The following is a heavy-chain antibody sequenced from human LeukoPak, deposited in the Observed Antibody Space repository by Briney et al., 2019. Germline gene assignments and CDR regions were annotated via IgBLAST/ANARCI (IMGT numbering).Heavy chain of an antibody. V-gene: IGHV4-39*01. CDR2: IYYSGCT. J-gene: IGHJ4*02. D-gene: IGHD5-18*01. CDR1: GGSISSSSYY. CDR3: ETVDTAMVTDY. Sequence: SETLSLTCTVSGGSISSSSYYWGWIRQPPGKEREWIGSIYYSGCTNNNPSLKSRVTISVDTSKNQFSLKLNSVTAADTAVYYCETVDTAMVTDYWGQGTLVTVSS.